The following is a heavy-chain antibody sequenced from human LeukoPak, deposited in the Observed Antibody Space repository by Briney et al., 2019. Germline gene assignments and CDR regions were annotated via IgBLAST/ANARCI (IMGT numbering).Heavy chain of an antibody. CDR2: MNPNSGNT. CDR3: ARRKIDIVVVPAAISGTAKSRPIMDV. D-gene: IGHD2-2*02. J-gene: IGHJ6*03. V-gene: IGHV1-8*01. CDR1: GYTFTSYD. Sequence: ASVKVSCKASGYTFTSYDINWVRQATGQGPEWMGWMNPNSGNTGYAQKFQGRVTVTRNTSINTAYMELSSLRSEDTAVYYCARRKIDIVVVPAAISGTAKSRPIMDVWGKGTTVTVSS.